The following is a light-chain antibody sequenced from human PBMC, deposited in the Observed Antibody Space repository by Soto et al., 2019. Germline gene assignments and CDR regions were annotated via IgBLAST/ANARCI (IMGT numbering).Light chain of an antibody. CDR3: CSQAGSNTRV. Sequence: QSALTQPRSVSGSPGQSVTISCTGTRSDVGAYHSVAWYQKHPGKAPKLVIFDVNKWPSGVPDRFSGSKSGNTASLTISGSQSDDEADNDCCSQAGSNTRVFGGGTKLTV. J-gene: IGLJ2*01. CDR2: DVN. V-gene: IGLV2-11*01. CDR1: RSDVGAYHS.